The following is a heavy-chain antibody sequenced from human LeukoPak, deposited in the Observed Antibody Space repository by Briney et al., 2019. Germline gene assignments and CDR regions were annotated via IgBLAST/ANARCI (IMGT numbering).Heavy chain of an antibody. D-gene: IGHD5-18*01. CDR1: GYTFTGYY. CDR3: ARDGDTPMVDFDY. J-gene: IGHJ4*02. Sequence: GASVKVSCKASGYTFTGYYMCWVRQAPGQGLEWMGWINGNSGDTKYAQKFQGRVTMTRDTSINTVYMELSGLRSDDTAVYYCARDGDTPMVDFDYWGQGTLVTVSS. CDR2: INGNSGDT. V-gene: IGHV1-2*02.